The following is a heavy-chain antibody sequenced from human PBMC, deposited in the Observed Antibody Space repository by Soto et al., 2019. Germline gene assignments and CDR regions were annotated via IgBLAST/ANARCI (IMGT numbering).Heavy chain of an antibody. CDR2: IYYSGII. CDR3: AREVGEVDYSSSSDAFDI. J-gene: IGHJ3*02. Sequence: QVQLQESGPGLVKPSQTMSLTCSVSGGSISSSHYYWSWIRQPPGKGLEWIAYIYYSGIIYYKPSLKSRVTMSRDTSKNQFFLNLDSVTAADTAVYYCAREVGEVDYSSSSDAFDIWGQGTMVTVSS. D-gene: IGHD6-6*01. V-gene: IGHV4-30-4*01. CDR1: GGSISSSHYY.